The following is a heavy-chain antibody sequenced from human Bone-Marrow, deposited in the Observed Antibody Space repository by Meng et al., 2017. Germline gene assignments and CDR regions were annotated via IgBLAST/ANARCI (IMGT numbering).Heavy chain of an antibody. D-gene: IGHD5-24*01. V-gene: IGHV1-18*01. J-gene: IGHJ4*02. CDR3: SRVGRDGYNFGFD. Sequence: ASEKVSCKASGYTFSSYGIGWVRQAPGQGLEWMGWISADIDNTNYAPKFQARVTMTTDTSTSTAYMELRSLRSDDTAVYYCSRVGRDGYNFGFDWGQGTLVTVSS. CDR2: ISADIDNT. CDR1: GYTFSSYG.